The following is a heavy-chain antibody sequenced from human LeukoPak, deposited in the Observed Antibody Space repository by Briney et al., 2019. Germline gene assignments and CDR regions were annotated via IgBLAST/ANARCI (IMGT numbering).Heavy chain of an antibody. Sequence: PGGSLRLSCTASGFTFGDHAMGWVRPAPGKGLEWVGFIRSKTYRGTTEYAASVKGRFTISRDDSKSIAYLQMNSLKTEDTAVYYCTRGPIQLWPYYGMDVWGQGTTVTVSS. V-gene: IGHV3-49*04. CDR1: GFTFGDHA. CDR2: IRSKTYRGTT. D-gene: IGHD5-18*01. CDR3: TRGPIQLWPYYGMDV. J-gene: IGHJ6*02.